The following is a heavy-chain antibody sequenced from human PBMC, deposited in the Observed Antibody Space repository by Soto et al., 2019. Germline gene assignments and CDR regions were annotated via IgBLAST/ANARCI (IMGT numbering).Heavy chain of an antibody. V-gene: IGHV4-30-4*01. CDR1: GGSDIIGDYL. J-gene: IGHJ5*02. Sequence: SETLSLTGTVFGGSDIIGDYLWSWIRQRPGKGLTWLGYIHSSGTTDYTPCLKSRVTISLDTSKNHFSLKLTSMSDEDTAVYFCARARGGDSGDYASLFDRWRQGNLVTVSS. D-gene: IGHD4-17*01. CDR3: ARARGGDSGDYASLFDR. CDR2: IHSSGTT.